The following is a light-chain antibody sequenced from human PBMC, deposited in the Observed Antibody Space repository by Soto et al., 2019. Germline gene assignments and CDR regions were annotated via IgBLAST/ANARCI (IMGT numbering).Light chain of an antibody. Sequence: QSVLTQPPSVSWAPGQRFTISCTGSSSNIGAGYDVHWYQQLPGAAPKLLIYGNSNRPSGVPDRFSGSKSGTSAPLAITGLQAEDEADYCCQSYDSSLSAYVFGTGTKVPVL. J-gene: IGLJ1*01. V-gene: IGLV1-40*01. CDR1: SSNIGAGYD. CDR3: QSYDSSLSAYV. CDR2: GNS.